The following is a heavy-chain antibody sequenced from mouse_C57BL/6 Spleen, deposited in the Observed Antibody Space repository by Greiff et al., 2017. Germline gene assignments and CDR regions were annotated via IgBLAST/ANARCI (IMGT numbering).Heavy chain of an antibody. CDR2: IDPSDSHT. D-gene: IGHD1-1*01. V-gene: IGHV1-69*01. J-gene: IGHJ2*01. Sequence: QVQLQQPGAELVMPGASVKLSCKASGYTFTSYWMHWVKQRPGQGLEWIGEIDPSDSHTNYNQKFKGKSTLTVDKSSSTAYMQLSSLTSEDSAVYYCARRNGSSYAGYFDYWGQGTTLTVSS. CDR1: GYTFTSYW. CDR3: ARRNGSSYAGYFDY.